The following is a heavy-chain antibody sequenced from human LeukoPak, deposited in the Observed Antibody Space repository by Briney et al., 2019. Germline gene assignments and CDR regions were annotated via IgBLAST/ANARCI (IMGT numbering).Heavy chain of an antibody. J-gene: IGHJ4*02. V-gene: IGHV3-23*01. CDR1: GFTFSSYA. CDR3: AKDPCSLGYGDVDY. D-gene: IGHD5-18*01. Sequence: GSLRLSCAASGFTFSSYAMSWVRQGPGKGLEWVSAISGSGGDPYYADSVKGRFTISRDNSKNTLYLQMNSLRAEDTAVYYCAKDPCSLGYGDVDYWGQGTLVTVSS. CDR2: ISGSGGDP.